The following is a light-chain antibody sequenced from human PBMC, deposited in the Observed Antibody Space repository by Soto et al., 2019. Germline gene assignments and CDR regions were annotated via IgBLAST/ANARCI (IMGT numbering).Light chain of an antibody. CDR3: ASWDDSPKGVL. J-gene: IGLJ3*02. CDR2: FND. CDR1: RSNIGSNL. Sequence: QSVLTQPPSASGTPGQRVSISCSGGRSNIGSNLVSWYQQLPGTAPKLLLYFNDQRPSGVPDRFSGSKSGTSASLAVSELQSEDEADYFCASWDDSPKGVLFGGGTKLTVL. V-gene: IGLV1-44*01.